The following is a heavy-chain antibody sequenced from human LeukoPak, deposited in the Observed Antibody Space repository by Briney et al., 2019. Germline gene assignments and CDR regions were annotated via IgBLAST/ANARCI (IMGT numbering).Heavy chain of an antibody. CDR2: ISRSGTTI. J-gene: IGHJ4*02. CDR1: GFTFSDYY. Sequence: GGSLRLSCAASGFTFSDYYMSWIRHAPGKGLEWVSYISRSGTTIYYADSVKGRFTISRDNAENSLFLQMNSLRPEDPAVYYCARFGSSSRDFDYWGQGTLVTVSS. CDR3: ARFGSSSRDFDY. D-gene: IGHD6-13*01. V-gene: IGHV3-11*01.